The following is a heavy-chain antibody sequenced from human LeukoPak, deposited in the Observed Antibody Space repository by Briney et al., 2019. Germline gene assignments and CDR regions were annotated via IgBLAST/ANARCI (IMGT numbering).Heavy chain of an antibody. D-gene: IGHD6-19*01. CDR3: ARDARRESCRYSSGWYYYYYGMDV. Sequence: SETLSLTCTVSGGSISSYYWSWIRQPPGKGLEWIGYIYYSGSTNYNPSLKSRVTISVDTSKNQFSLKLSSVTAADTAVYYCARDARRESCRYSSGWYYYYYGMDVWGQGTTVTVSS. CDR1: GGSISSYY. J-gene: IGHJ6*02. CDR2: IYYSGST. V-gene: IGHV4-59*01.